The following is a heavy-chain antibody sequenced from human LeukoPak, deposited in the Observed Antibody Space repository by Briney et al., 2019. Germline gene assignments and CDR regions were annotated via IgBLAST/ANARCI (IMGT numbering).Heavy chain of an antibody. CDR2: ISGGSRYI. CDR3: ARDLRMTSHIFDY. CDR1: GFTFSSYS. J-gene: IGHJ4*02. Sequence: PGGSLRLSCEASGFTFSSYSMNWVRQAPGEGLEWLSSISGGSRYIYYADSMKGRLTISRDNAKKSLYLQLDSLRVEDTAVYYCARDLRMTSHIFDYWGQGTLVTVSS. V-gene: IGHV3-21*01. D-gene: IGHD4-11*01.